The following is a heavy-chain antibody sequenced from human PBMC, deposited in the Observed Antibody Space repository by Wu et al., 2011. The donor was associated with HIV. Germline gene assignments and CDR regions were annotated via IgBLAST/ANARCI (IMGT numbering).Heavy chain of an antibody. CDR2: ISAYNGDT. CDR3: ARDGSSAQLDLYYNHMDV. Sequence: QLVQSGTEVKKPGASVKVSCETSGYMFTSYGVSWVRQAPGQGLEWMGWISAYNGDTNYAQKLQDRVTMTTDTSTSTAYMELRSLRSDDTAVYYCARDGSSAQLDLYYNHMDVWGKGTTVTVSS. J-gene: IGHJ6*03. V-gene: IGHV1-18*01. CDR1: GYMFTSYG. D-gene: IGHD6-6*01.